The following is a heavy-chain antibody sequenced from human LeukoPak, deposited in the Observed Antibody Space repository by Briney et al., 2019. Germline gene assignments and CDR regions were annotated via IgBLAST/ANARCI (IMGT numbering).Heavy chain of an antibody. J-gene: IGHJ4*02. CDR2: ISWNSGSI. V-gene: IGHV3-9*01. CDR3: AKGSSYGQSNPHDC. CDR1: GFTFDDYA. D-gene: IGHD5-12*01. Sequence: GGSLRLSCAASGFTFDDYAMHWVRQAPWKGLEWVSGISWNSGSIGYADSVKGRFTISRDNAKNSLYLQMNSLRAEDTALYYCAKGSSYGQSNPHDCWGQGTLVTVSS.